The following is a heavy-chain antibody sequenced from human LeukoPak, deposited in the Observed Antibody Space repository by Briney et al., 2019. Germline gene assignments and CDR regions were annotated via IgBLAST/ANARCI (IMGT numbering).Heavy chain of an antibody. V-gene: IGHV1-2*02. CDR3: AKDWEMRYWQGGFDS. D-gene: IGHD2-15*01. Sequence: ASVKVSCKASGYNFIVYYIHWLRQALGHGLEWMGWIDPRTGDTHYAQQFRDRFSLTRDTSSSTAYMDLSRLTADDTAIYFCAKDWEMRYWQGGFDSWGQGTLLTVSS. CDR1: GYNFIVYY. J-gene: IGHJ4*02. CDR2: IDPRTGDT.